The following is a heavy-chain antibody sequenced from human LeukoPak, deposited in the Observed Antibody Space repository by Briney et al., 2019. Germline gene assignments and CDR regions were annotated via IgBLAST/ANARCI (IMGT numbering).Heavy chain of an antibody. CDR1: GFTFSSYA. D-gene: IGHD1-26*01. Sequence: GRSLRLSCAASGFTFSSYAMHWVRQAPGKGLEWVAVISYDGSNRYYADSVKGRFTISRDNSKNTLYLQMNSLRAEDTAVYYCAREGVGIPAILNWFDPWGQGTLVTVSS. V-gene: IGHV3-30-3*01. CDR2: ISYDGSNR. J-gene: IGHJ5*02. CDR3: AREGVGIPAILNWFDP.